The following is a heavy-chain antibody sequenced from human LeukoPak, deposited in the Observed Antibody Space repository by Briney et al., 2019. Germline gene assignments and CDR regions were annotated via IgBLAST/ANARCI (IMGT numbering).Heavy chain of an antibody. V-gene: IGHV4-59*05. J-gene: IGHJ3*02. CDR3: ARRPDSYCSSTSCPFDI. CDR1: GGSISSYY. Sequence: SETLSLTCTVSGGSISSYYWSWIRQPPGKGLEWIGSIYYSGSTYYNPSLKSRVTISVDTSKNQFSLKLSSVTAADTAVYYCARRPDSYCSSTSCPFDIWGQGTMVTVSS. D-gene: IGHD2-2*01. CDR2: IYYSGST.